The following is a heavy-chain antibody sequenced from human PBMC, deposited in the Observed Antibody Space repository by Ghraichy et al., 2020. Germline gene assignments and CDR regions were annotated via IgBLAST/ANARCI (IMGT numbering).Heavy chain of an antibody. J-gene: IGHJ4*02. CDR2: INHSGST. Sequence: SQTLSLTCAVYGGSFSGYYWSWIRQPPGKGLEWIGEINHSGSTNYNPSLKSRVTISVDTSKNQFSLKLSSVTAADTAVYYCARQGGFLGYYYDSSGYYGWGQGTLVTVSS. V-gene: IGHV4-34*01. D-gene: IGHD3-22*01. CDR3: ARQGGFLGYYYDSSGYYG. CDR1: GGSFSGYY.